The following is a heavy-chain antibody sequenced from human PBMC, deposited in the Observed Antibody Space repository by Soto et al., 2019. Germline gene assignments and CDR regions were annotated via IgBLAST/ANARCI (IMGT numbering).Heavy chain of an antibody. CDR3: ARGIKYGAYSMWFDP. CDR2: MNPNSGNT. V-gene: IGHV1-8*01. Sequence: QVQLVQSGAEVKKPGASVKVSCKASGYTFTSYDINWVRQAPGQGLEYLGWMNPNSGNTAYVQKFQGRVTMTWDTSITTSYMELSSLRSEDTAVYFCARGIKYGAYSMWFDPWGQGTLVTVSS. J-gene: IGHJ5*02. CDR1: GYTFTSYD. D-gene: IGHD4-17*01.